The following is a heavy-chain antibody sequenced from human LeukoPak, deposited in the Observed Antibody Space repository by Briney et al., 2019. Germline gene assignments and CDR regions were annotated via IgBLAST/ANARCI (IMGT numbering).Heavy chain of an antibody. Sequence: SETLSLTCAVYGGSFSGYYGSWIRQPPGKGLEWIGEINHSGSTNYNPSLKSRVTISVDTSKNQFSLKLSSVTAADTAVYYCARLNYYDSSGYQYSIDYWGQGTLVTVSS. D-gene: IGHD3-22*01. CDR3: ARLNYYDSSGYQYSIDY. CDR1: GGSFSGYY. J-gene: IGHJ4*02. CDR2: INHSGST. V-gene: IGHV4-34*01.